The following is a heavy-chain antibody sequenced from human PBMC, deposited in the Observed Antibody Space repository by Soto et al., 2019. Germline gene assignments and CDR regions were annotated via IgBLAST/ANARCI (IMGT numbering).Heavy chain of an antibody. Sequence: SETLSLTCTVSGGSISSGGYYWSWIRQYPGKGLEWIGYICYSGGTYYNPSLRGRVTISIEMSKNQFSLNLSSVTAADTAVYYCARGGIVVMPDSWGQGTLVTVSS. CDR2: ICYSGGT. CDR1: GGSISSGGYY. D-gene: IGHD3-22*01. V-gene: IGHV4-31*02. J-gene: IGHJ5*01. CDR3: ARGGIVVMPDS.